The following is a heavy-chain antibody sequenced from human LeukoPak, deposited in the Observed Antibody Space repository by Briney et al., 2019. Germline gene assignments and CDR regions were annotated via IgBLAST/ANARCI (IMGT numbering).Heavy chain of an antibody. J-gene: IGHJ2*01. D-gene: IGHD3-3*01. V-gene: IGHV4-4*07. CDR1: GGSISRYY. Sequence: PSETLSLTCTVSGGSISRYYWSRIRQPAGKGLEWIGRIYTSGSTNYNPSLKSRVTMSVDTSKNQFSLKLSSVTAADTAVYYCARDRAPYTIFGVVIITDYFDLWGRGTLVTVSS. CDR2: IYTSGST. CDR3: ARDRAPYTIFGVVIITDYFDL.